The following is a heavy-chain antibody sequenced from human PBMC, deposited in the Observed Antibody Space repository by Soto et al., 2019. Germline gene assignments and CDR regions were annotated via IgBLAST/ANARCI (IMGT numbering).Heavy chain of an antibody. Sequence: SETLSLTCSGSGGSISSYYWSWIRQPPGKGLEWIGYIYYSGSTNYNPSLKSRVTISVDTSKNQFSLKLSSVTAADTAVYYCARGSNDYSNYYYYYGMDVWGQGTTVTVSS. D-gene: IGHD4-4*01. J-gene: IGHJ6*02. CDR3: ARGSNDYSNYYYYYGMDV. CDR1: GGSISSYY. V-gene: IGHV4-59*01. CDR2: IYYSGST.